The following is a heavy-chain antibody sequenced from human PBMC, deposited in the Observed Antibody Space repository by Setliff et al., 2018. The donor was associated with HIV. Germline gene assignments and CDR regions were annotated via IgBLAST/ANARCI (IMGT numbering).Heavy chain of an antibody. V-gene: IGHV1-69*10. J-gene: IGHJ4*02. CDR3: ARAPGPQGWYKAPDY. CDR2: IIPILGIA. D-gene: IGHD6-19*01. Sequence: SVKVSCKASRGTFSSYGFNWVRQAPGQGLEWMRGIIPILGIASYAQKFQGRVTMTRDTSTSTVYMELSSLRSEDTAVYYCARAPGPQGWYKAPDYWGQGTLVTVSS. CDR1: RGTFSSYG.